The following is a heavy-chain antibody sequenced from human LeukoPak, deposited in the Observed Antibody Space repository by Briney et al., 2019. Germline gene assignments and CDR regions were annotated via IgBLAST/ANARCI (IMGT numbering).Heavy chain of an antibody. D-gene: IGHD3-3*01. Sequence: PGGSLRLSCAASGFTFSSYAMSWVRQAPGKGLEWVSAISGSGGSTYYADSVKGRFTISRDNSKNTLYLQMNSLRAEDTAVYYCAKQFLEWDRGGFWFDPWGQGTLVTVSS. J-gene: IGHJ5*02. CDR3: AKQFLEWDRGGFWFDP. CDR1: GFTFSSYA. CDR2: ISGSGGST. V-gene: IGHV3-23*01.